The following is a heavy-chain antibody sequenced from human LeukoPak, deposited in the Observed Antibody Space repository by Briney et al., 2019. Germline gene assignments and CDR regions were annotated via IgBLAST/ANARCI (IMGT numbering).Heavy chain of an antibody. CDR1: GYTFTGFY. V-gene: IGHV1-2*02. CDR2: INPNSDDT. Sequence: GASVKVSCKASGYTFTGFYLHWVRRPPGQGLEWMGWINPNSDDTNYAQKFQGRVTMTRDMSIRTVYMELKRLRPDDTAVYYCARCEMTDYWGQGTLVTVSS. CDR3: ARCEMTDY. J-gene: IGHJ4*02.